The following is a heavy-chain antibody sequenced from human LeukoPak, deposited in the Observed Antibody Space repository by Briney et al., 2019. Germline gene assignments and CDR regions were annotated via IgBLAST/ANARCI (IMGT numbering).Heavy chain of an antibody. V-gene: IGHV3-11*01. J-gene: IGHJ4*02. D-gene: IGHD1-26*01. CDR3: AREWELLVGPQHPIDY. CDR1: GFTFSDYY. Sequence: GGSLRLSCAASGFTFSDYYMSWIRQAPGKGLEWVSYISSSGSTIYYADSVKGRFTISRDNAKNSLYLQMNSLRAEDTAVYYCAREWELLVGPQHPIDYWGQGTLVTVSS. CDR2: ISSSGSTI.